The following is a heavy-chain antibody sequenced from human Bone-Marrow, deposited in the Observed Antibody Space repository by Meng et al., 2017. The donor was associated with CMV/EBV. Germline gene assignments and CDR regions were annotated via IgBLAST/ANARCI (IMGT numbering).Heavy chain of an antibody. V-gene: IGHV3-66*02. CDR1: GFTVSSNY. CDR2: IYSGGST. Sequence: GESLKISCAASGFTVSSNYMSWVRQAPGKGLEWVSVIYSGGSTYYADSVKGRFTISRDNSKNTLYLQMNSLRAEDTAVYYCAKDRRYDFWSGDFDYWGQGTLVTVSS. D-gene: IGHD3-3*01. CDR3: AKDRRYDFWSGDFDY. J-gene: IGHJ4*02.